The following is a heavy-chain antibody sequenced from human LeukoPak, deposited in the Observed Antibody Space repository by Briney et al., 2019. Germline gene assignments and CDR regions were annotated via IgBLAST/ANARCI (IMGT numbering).Heavy chain of an antibody. Sequence: SVTVSCKASGGTFSSYAISWVRQAPGQGLEWMGGIIPIFGTANYAQKFQGRVTITTDESTSTAYMELSSLRSEDTAVYYCATGLYYDFCSGYPDFAPYWGQGTLVTVSS. CDR3: ATGLYYDFCSGYPDFAPY. V-gene: IGHV1-69*05. D-gene: IGHD3-3*01. CDR2: IIPIFGTA. J-gene: IGHJ4*02. CDR1: GGTFSSYA.